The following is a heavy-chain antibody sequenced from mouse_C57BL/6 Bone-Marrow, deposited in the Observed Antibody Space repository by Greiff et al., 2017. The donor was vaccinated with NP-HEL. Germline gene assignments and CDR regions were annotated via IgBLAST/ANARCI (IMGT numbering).Heavy chain of an antibody. Sequence: QVQLQQSGPELVKPGASVKISCKASGYAFSSSWMNWVKQRPGKGLEWIGRIYPGVGDTNYNGKFKGKATLTADKSSSTAYMQLSSLTSEDSAVYFCARSGGLLRWGGQGTLVTVSA. CDR1: GYAFSSSW. V-gene: IGHV1-82*01. CDR2: IYPGVGDT. CDR3: ARSGGLLRW. J-gene: IGHJ3*01. D-gene: IGHD1-1*01.